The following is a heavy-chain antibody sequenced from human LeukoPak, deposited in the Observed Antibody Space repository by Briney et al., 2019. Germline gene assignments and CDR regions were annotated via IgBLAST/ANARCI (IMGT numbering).Heavy chain of an antibody. J-gene: IGHJ5*02. CDR2: ITGSGATA. CDR3: AKDPQQLNINWFDP. Sequence: PGGSLRLSCVASGFTFRSYAMTWVRQAPGKGLEWVSSITGSGATAFIADSMKGRFSISRDNSKNTLYLQMNSLRADDTALYYCAKDPQQLNINWFDPWGQGALVTVSS. V-gene: IGHV3-23*01. CDR1: GFTFRSYA. D-gene: IGHD6-13*01.